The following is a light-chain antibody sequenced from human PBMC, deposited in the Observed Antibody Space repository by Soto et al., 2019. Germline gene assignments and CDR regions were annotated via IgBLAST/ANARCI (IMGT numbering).Light chain of an antibody. CDR2: EVS. CDR1: SSDVGGYNY. V-gene: IGLV2-14*01. Sequence: QSALTQPASVSGSPGQSITISCTGTSSDVGGYNYVSWYQQHPGKAPKLMIYEVSNRPSGVSNRFSGSKSGNTASLTISGLQAEDEADYYCSSDTSSSTGVFGGGTQLPVL. CDR3: SSDTSSSTGV. J-gene: IGLJ3*02.